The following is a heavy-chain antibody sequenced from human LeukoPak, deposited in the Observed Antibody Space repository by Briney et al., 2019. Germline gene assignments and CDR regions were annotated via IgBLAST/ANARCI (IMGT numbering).Heavy chain of an antibody. CDR3: ARDSPYCSSTSCYNYGMDV. D-gene: IGHD2-2*02. CDR2: IIPIFGTA. Sequence: GASVKVSCKASGGTFSSHAISWVRQAPGQGLEWMGGIIPIFGTANYAQKFQGRVTITADESTGTAYMELSSLRSEDTAVYYCARDSPYCSSTSCYNYGMDVWGQGTTVTVSS. V-gene: IGHV1-69*13. CDR1: GGTFSSHA. J-gene: IGHJ6*02.